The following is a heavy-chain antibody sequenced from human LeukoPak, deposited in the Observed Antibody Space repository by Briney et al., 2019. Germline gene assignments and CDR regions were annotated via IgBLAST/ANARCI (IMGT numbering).Heavy chain of an antibody. Sequence: GGSLRLSCAASGFTFSSYSMNWVRQAPGKGLEWVSSISSSGSYIYYADSVKGRFTISRDNAKNSLYLQMNSLRAEDTAVYYCARYSSSWAYYFDYWGQGTLVTVSS. V-gene: IGHV3-21*01. CDR3: ARYSSSWAYYFDY. CDR1: GFTFSSYS. CDR2: ISSSGSYI. J-gene: IGHJ4*02. D-gene: IGHD6-13*01.